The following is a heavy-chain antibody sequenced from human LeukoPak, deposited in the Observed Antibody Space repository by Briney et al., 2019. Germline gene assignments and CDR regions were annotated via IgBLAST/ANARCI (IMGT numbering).Heavy chain of an antibody. D-gene: IGHD6-19*01. J-gene: IGHJ6*04. CDR1: GGSFSSHY. CDR3: ARGLRQGSAWSWGPKEKSYQYMDV. V-gene: IGHV4-34*01. CDR2: INTRGST. Sequence: SETLSLTCGVSGGSFSSHYWTWIRQPPGKGLEWIGEINTRGSTNYNASLESRVTVSADTSRNQLSLSLTSVTAADSAAYFCARGLRQGSAWSWGPKEKSYQYMDVWGTGTTVIVSS.